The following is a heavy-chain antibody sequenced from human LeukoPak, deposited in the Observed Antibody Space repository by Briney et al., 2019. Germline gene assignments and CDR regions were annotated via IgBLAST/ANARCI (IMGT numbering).Heavy chain of an antibody. CDR2: IYTSGGT. CDR3: ARAQKYYDFWSGYPFFDY. J-gene: IGHJ4*02. CDR1: GGSISSYY. Sequence: PSETLSLTCTVSGGSISSYYCSWIRQPAGKGLEWIGRIYTSGGTNYNPSLKSRVTMSVDTSKNQFSLKLSSVTAADTAVYYCARAQKYYDFWSGYPFFDYWGQGTLVTVSS. D-gene: IGHD3-3*01. V-gene: IGHV4-4*07.